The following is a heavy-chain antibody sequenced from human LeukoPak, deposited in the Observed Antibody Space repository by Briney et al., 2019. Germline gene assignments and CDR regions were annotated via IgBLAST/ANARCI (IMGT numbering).Heavy chain of an antibody. J-gene: IGHJ4*02. Sequence: ASVKVSCKASGGTFSTYAISWVRQAPGQGPEWMGGIIPIFGTANYAQKFQGRVTMTEDTSTDTAYMELSSLRSEDTAVYYCATALFRSLVWPSYIVLDYWGQGTLVTVSS. CDR2: IIPIFGTA. CDR3: ATALFRSLVWPSYIVLDY. CDR1: GGTFSTYA. V-gene: IGHV1-69*06. D-gene: IGHD2-8*02.